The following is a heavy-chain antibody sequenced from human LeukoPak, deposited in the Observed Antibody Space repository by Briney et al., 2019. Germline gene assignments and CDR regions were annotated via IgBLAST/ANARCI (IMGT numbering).Heavy chain of an antibody. J-gene: IGHJ3*02. Sequence: PSETLSLTCTVSGGSISSGGYYWSWIRQHPGKGLEWIGYIYYSGGTYYNPSLKSRVTISVDTSKNQFSLKLSSVTAADTAVYYCARFDADYVDAFDIWGQGTMVTVSS. CDR1: GGSISSGGYY. CDR3: ARFDADYVDAFDI. V-gene: IGHV4-31*03. D-gene: IGHD3-16*01. CDR2: IYYSGGT.